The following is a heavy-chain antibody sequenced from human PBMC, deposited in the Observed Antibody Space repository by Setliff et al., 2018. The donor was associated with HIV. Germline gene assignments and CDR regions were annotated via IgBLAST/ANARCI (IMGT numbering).Heavy chain of an antibody. V-gene: IGHV1-24*01. CDR1: GYTLAELS. D-gene: IGHD3-22*01. CDR3: AREEDSSGYSPPHFDS. CDR2: FDPEDVET. J-gene: IGHJ4*02. Sequence: ASVKVSCKVSGYTLAELSIHWVRQAPGKGLEWMGGFDPEDVETVYAQKFQGRLTITRDTSASTAYMELSSLRSEDTAVYYCAREEDSSGYSPPHFDSWGQGTLVTVSS.